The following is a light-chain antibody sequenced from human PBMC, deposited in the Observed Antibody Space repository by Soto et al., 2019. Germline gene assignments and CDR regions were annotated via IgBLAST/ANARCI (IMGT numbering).Light chain of an antibody. CDR1: QSVSSN. V-gene: IGKV3-11*01. CDR2: DAS. J-gene: IGKJ5*01. CDR3: QQRSNWLT. Sequence: EIVLTQSPGTLSLSPGERATLSCRASQSVSSNLAWYQQKPGQAPRLLIYDASNRATGIPARFSGSGSGTDFTLTISSLEPEDFAVYYCQQRSNWLTFGQGTRLEI.